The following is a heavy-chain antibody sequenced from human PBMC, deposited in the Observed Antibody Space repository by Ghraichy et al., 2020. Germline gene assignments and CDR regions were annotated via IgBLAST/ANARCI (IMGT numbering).Heavy chain of an antibody. CDR1: GFTVSSNY. CDR3: ARDSAKRGYFDD. J-gene: IGHJ4*02. Sequence: GGSLRLSCAASGFTVSSNYMSWVRQAPGKGLEWVSVIYSGGTTYYADSVKGRFTISRDNSKNTLYLQMNILRAEDTAVYYCARDSAKRGYFDDWGQGTLVTVSS. CDR2: IYSGGTT. V-gene: IGHV3-53*01. D-gene: IGHD6-25*01.